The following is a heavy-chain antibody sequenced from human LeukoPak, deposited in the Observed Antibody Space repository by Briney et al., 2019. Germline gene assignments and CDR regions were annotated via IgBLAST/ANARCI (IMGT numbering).Heavy chain of an antibody. Sequence: SETLSLTCTVSGGSISSVSNSWGWIRQPPGKGLEWIGSIYQSGSTYYNPPLKSRVTISVDTSKNQFSLKLSSVTAADTAVYYCARGDDILTGCYNFDYWGQGTLVTVSS. CDR1: GGSISSVSNS. V-gene: IGHV4-39*01. D-gene: IGHD3-9*01. J-gene: IGHJ4*02. CDR3: ARGDDILTGCYNFDY. CDR2: IYQSGST.